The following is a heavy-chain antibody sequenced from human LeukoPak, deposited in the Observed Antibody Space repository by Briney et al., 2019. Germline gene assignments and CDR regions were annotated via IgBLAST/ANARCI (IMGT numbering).Heavy chain of an antibody. CDR1: GFTFSSYG. CDR3: AKNEHGYLKPFQYYYYYMDV. CDR2: ISYDGSNK. V-gene: IGHV3-30*18. Sequence: PGGALRLSCAASGFTFSSYGMHWVRQAPGKGLEWVAVISYDGSNKYYADSVKGRFTISRDNSKNTLYLQMNSLRAEDTAVYYCAKNEHGYLKPFQYYYYYMDVWGKGTTVTVSS. D-gene: IGHD6-25*01. J-gene: IGHJ6*03.